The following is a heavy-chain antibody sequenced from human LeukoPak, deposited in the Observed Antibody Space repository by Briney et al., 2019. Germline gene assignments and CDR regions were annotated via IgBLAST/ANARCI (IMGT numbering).Heavy chain of an antibody. CDR2: ISYDGSNK. D-gene: IGHD3-10*01. J-gene: IGHJ4*02. CDR1: GFTFSSYG. V-gene: IGHV3-30*03. Sequence: GGSLGLSCAASGFTFSSYGMHWVRQAPGKGLEWVAVISYDGSNKYHADSVKGRFTISRDNSKNTLYLQMNSLRAEDTAVYYCEVGDYWGQGTLVTVSS. CDR3: EVGDY.